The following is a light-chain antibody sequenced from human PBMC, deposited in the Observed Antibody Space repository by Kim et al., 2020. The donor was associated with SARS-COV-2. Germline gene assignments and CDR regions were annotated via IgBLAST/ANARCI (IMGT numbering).Light chain of an antibody. J-gene: IGKJ2*01. V-gene: IGKV1-9*01. Sequence: IQLTQSPSSLSASVGDRVTITCRTSHGISGYLAWFQQRPGKAPKLLIYAAATLQRGVPSRFGGSGSGTEFTLTIGSLQPEDFATYYCQQLNSYPPTFGQGTKLEI. CDR3: QQLNSYPPT. CDR1: HGISGY. CDR2: AAA.